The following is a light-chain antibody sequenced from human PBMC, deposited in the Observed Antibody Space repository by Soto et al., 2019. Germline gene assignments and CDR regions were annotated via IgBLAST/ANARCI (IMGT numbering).Light chain of an antibody. CDR1: SSNIGSHT. CDR2: NNN. Sequence: QSVLTQPPSASETPGQRVIISCSGGSSNIGSHTVTWYQQVPGTAPKLLISNNNQRPSGVPDRFSGSKSGTSASLAISGLQSEDEAYYYCAAWDGDLNAVVFGGGTKLTVL. V-gene: IGLV1-44*01. J-gene: IGLJ2*01. CDR3: AAWDGDLNAVV.